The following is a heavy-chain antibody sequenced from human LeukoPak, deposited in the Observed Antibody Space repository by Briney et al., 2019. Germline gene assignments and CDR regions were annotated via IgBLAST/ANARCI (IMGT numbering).Heavy chain of an antibody. Sequence: ASVKVSCKASGYTFTGYYMHWVRQAPGQGLEWMGWINPNSGGTNYAQKFQGRVTMTRDTSISTAYMELSRLRSDDTAVYYCARCGGIVYDILTGNWFDPWGQGTLVTVSS. CDR2: INPNSGGT. V-gene: IGHV1-2*02. CDR1: GYTFTGYY. D-gene: IGHD3-9*01. J-gene: IGHJ5*02. CDR3: ARCGGIVYDILTGNWFDP.